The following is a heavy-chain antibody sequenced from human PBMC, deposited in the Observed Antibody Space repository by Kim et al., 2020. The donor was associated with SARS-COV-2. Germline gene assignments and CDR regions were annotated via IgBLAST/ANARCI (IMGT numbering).Heavy chain of an antibody. Sequence: SETLSLTCTVSGGSISSYYWSWIRQPPGKGLEWIGYIYYSGSTNYNPSLKSRVTISVDTSKNQFSLKLSSVTAADTAVYYCARLLQYSSGWYGGSGDNWFDPWGQGTLVTVSS. V-gene: IGHV4-59*13. CDR3: ARLLQYSSGWYGGSGDNWFDP. CDR1: GGSISSYY. J-gene: IGHJ5*02. CDR2: IYYSGST. D-gene: IGHD6-19*01.